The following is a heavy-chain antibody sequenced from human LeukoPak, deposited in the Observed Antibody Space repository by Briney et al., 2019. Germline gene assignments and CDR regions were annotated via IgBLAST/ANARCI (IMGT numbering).Heavy chain of an antibody. D-gene: IGHD3-3*02. J-gene: IGHJ3*02. Sequence: PGGSLRLSCAASGFTFSSYGMHWVRQAPGKGLEWVAVISYDGSNKYYADSVKGRFTISRDNSKNTLYLQMHSLRAEDTAVYYCANLALEAVPAHDAFDIWGQGTMVTVSS. CDR1: GFTFSSYG. V-gene: IGHV3-30*18. CDR2: ISYDGSNK. CDR3: ANLALEAVPAHDAFDI.